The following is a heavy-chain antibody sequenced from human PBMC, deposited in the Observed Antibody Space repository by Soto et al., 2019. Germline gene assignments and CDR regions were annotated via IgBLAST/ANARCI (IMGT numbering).Heavy chain of an antibody. J-gene: IGHJ4*02. CDR1: NDSIRSDNW. Sequence: QVHLQESGPGLVKPSETLSLTCSVSNDSIRSDNWWSWVRQPPGKGLEGIGEIFHSGSSNNNPSLKSRVTLSVDKTKNEFSLKLNSVTAADTAVYYCARRLFVRGTLGYYDYWGQGTLVTVSS. V-gene: IGHV4-4*02. D-gene: IGHD3-10*02. CDR3: ARRLFVRGTLGYYDY. CDR2: IFHSGSS.